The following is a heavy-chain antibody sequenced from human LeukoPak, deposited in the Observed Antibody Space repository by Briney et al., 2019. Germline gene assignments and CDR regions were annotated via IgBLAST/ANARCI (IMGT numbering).Heavy chain of an antibody. CDR2: ISYDGSNK. CDR3: ARESGDAFDI. D-gene: IGHD1-14*01. CDR1: GFTFSSYA. J-gene: IGHJ3*02. V-gene: IGHV3-30-3*01. Sequence: GGSLRLSCAASGFTFSSYAMHWVRQAPGKGLEWVAVISYDGSNKYYADSVKGRFTISRDNSKNTLYLQMNSLRAEDTAVYYCARESGDAFDIWGQGTMVTVSS.